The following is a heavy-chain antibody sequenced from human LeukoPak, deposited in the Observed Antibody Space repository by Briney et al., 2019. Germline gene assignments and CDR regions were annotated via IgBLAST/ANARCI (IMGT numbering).Heavy chain of an antibody. CDR1: GFNFITAA. V-gene: IGHV3-23*01. J-gene: IGHJ3*01. CDR2: IGSVGEST. Sequence: GGSLRLSCAASGFNFITAAMTWVRQAPGKGLEWVSLIGSVGESTYYADSVKGRFTISRDNVNHTLFLQMNSLRVEDAAMYYCVKDIQLSTWGLGTMVTVSS. D-gene: IGHD5-24*01. CDR3: VKDIQLST.